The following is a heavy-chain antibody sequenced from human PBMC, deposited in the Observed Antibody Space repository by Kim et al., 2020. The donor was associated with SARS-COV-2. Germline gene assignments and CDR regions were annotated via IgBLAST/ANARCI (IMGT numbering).Heavy chain of an antibody. V-gene: IGHV1-69*13. CDR1: GGTFSSYA. CDR3: ARPQPASRIAAHQGGAFDI. Sequence: SVKVSCKASGGTFSSYAISWVRQAPGQGLEWMGGIIPIFGTANYAQKFQGRVTITADESTSTAYMELSSLRSEDTAVYYCARPQPASRIAAHQGGAFDIWGQGTMVTVSS. CDR2: IIPIFGTA. J-gene: IGHJ3*02. D-gene: IGHD6-25*01.